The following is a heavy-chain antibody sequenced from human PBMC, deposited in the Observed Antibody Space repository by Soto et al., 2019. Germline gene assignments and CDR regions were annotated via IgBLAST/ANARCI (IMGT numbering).Heavy chain of an antibody. CDR2: ISYDGSNK. CDR3: ARSRYYYYGMDV. J-gene: IGHJ6*02. Sequence: QVQLVESGGGVVQPGRSLRLSCAASGFTFSSYAMHWVRQAPGKGLEWVAVISYDGSNKYYADSVKGRFTISRDNSKNTLYLQMNSLRAEDTAVYCCARSRYYYYGMDVWGQGTTVTVSS. CDR1: GFTFSSYA. V-gene: IGHV3-30-3*01.